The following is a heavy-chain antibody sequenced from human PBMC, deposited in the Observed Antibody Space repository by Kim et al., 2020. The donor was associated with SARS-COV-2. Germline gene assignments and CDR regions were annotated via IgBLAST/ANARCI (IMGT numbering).Heavy chain of an antibody. CDR2: ISGSGGST. Sequence: GGSLRLSCTASGFTLSSHAMSWVRQAPGKGLEWVSAISGSGGSTYYADSVKGRFTISRDKSKNTLYLQMNSLRAEDTAVYYCAKSTIAPYYYDREDYWGQGTLVTVSS. CDR1: GFTLSSHA. J-gene: IGHJ4*02. CDR3: AKSTIAPYYYDREDY. D-gene: IGHD3-22*01. V-gene: IGHV3-23*01.